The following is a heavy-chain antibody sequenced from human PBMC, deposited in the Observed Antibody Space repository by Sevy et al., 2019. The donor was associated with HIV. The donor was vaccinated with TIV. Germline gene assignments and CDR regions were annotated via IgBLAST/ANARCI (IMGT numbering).Heavy chain of an antibody. Sequence: GGSLRLSCVASGFTFSSYEMNWVRQAPGKGLEWVSYISSSGSTIYYADSVKGRFTISRDNAKNSLYLQMNSLRAEDTAVYYCARDYYDSSGYYIYFDYWGQGTLVTVSS. CDR1: GFTFSSYE. J-gene: IGHJ4*02. CDR3: ARDYYDSSGYYIYFDY. D-gene: IGHD3-22*01. CDR2: ISSSGSTI. V-gene: IGHV3-48*03.